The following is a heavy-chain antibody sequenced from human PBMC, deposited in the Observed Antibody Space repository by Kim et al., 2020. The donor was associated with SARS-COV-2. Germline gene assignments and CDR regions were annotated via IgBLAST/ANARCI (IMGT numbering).Heavy chain of an antibody. D-gene: IGHD3-10*01. V-gene: IGHV3-48*02. CDR3: ARDFLWAFDI. J-gene: IGHJ3*02. Sequence: GGSLRLSCAASKFTFSSYSLNWVRQPPGKGLEWISYIDGRSDSVAYSDSVKGRFTISRDFAKNSMYLQMNSLRDEDTAVYFCARDFLWAFDIWGRGTVVTVS. CDR1: KFTFSSYS. CDR2: IDGRSDSV.